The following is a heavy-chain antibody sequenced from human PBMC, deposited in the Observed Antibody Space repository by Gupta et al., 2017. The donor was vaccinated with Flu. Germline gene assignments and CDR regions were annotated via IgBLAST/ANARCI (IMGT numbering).Heavy chain of an antibody. V-gene: IGHV3-21*01. CDR1: GFTFSSYS. CDR3: ARDQGEIWGDYYDSSGLDY. D-gene: IGHD3-22*01. Sequence: GGSLRLSCAASGFTFSSYSMNWVRQAPGKGLEWVSSISSSSSYIYYADSVKGRFTISRDNAKNSLYLQMNSLRAEDTAVYYCARDQGEIWGDYYDSSGLDYWGQGTLVTVSS. J-gene: IGHJ4*02. CDR2: ISSSSSYI.